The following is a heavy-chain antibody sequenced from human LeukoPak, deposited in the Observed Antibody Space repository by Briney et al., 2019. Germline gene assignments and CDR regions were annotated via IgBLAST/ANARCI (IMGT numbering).Heavy chain of an antibody. CDR2: IYPGDSDT. V-gene: IGHV5-51*01. Sequence: GESLKISCKGSGYSFTSYWIGWVRQMPGKGLAWMGIIYPGDSDTRYSPSFQGQVTISVDKSISTAYLQWSSLEASDTAIYYCATRRYYESGGHDSFDTWGQGTMVTVSS. J-gene: IGHJ3*02. CDR3: ATRRYYESGGHDSFDT. CDR1: GYSFTSYW. D-gene: IGHD3-22*01.